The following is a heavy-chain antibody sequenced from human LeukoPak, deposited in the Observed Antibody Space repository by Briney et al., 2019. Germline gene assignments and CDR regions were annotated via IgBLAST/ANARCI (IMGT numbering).Heavy chain of an antibody. V-gene: IGHV4-39*07. CDR2: IYYSGST. CDR3: ARESGATIN. CDR1: GGSISSSNYY. D-gene: IGHD2-8*02. J-gene: IGHJ4*02. Sequence: SETLSLTCTVSGGSISSSNYYWGWIRQAPGKGLEWIGSIYYSGSTYYNPSLKSRVTISVDRSKNQFSLRLTSVTAADTAVYYCARESGATINWGLGTLVTVSS.